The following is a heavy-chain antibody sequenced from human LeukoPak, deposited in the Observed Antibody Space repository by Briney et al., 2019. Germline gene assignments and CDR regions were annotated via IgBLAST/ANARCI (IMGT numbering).Heavy chain of an antibody. CDR1: GFTFSSYS. CDR3: ASITMVRGVNGWFDP. V-gene: IGHV3-21*01. D-gene: IGHD3-10*01. J-gene: IGHJ5*02. Sequence: GGSLRLSCAASGFTFSSYSMNWVRQAPGKGLEWVSSISSSSYIYYADSVKGRFTISRDNAKNSLYLQMNSLRAEDTAVYYCASITMVRGVNGWFDPWGQGTLVTVSS. CDR2: ISSSSYI.